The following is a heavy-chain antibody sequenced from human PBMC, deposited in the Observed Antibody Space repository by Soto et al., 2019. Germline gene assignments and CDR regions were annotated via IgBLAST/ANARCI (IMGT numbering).Heavy chain of an antibody. V-gene: IGHV3-30*18. J-gene: IGHJ4*02. CDR1: GFTFNIYG. Sequence: GGSLRLSCAASGFTFNIYGMHWVRQAPDKGLEWVALISYDESNQYYADSVKGRFTISRDNSKNTLFLQMNSLRADDTAVYYCAKDQASGQGSFDSWGQGTLVTVYS. CDR2: ISYDESNQ. CDR3: AKDQASGQGSFDS.